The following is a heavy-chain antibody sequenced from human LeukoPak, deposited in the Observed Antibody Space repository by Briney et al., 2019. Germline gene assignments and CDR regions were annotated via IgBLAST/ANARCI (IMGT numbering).Heavy chain of an antibody. V-gene: IGHV4-59*01. Sequence: PSETLSLTCTGSGGSISSYYWSWIRQPPGKGLEWIGYIYYSGSTNYNPSLKSRVTISVDTSKNQFSLKLSSVTAADTAVYYCARETTMVPGDYWGQGTLVTVSS. CDR2: IYYSGST. J-gene: IGHJ4*02. D-gene: IGHD3-10*01. CDR1: GGSISSYY. CDR3: ARETTMVPGDY.